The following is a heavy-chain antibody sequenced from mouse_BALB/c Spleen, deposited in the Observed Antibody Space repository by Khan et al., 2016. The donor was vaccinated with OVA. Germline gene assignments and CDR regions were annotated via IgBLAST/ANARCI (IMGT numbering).Heavy chain of an antibody. J-gene: IGHJ2*01. D-gene: IGHD1-1*01. CDR3: ARGNYYGYYFDY. CDR1: GYSITSGYA. Sequence: EVQLQESGPGLVKPSQSLSLTCTVTGYSITSGYAWNWIRQFPGNKLEWMGYISYSGGTSYNPSLKNRISLTRDTSKNQFFLQLNSVTTEDTATYYCARGNYYGYYFDYWGQGTPLTVSS. V-gene: IGHV3-2*02. CDR2: ISYSGGT.